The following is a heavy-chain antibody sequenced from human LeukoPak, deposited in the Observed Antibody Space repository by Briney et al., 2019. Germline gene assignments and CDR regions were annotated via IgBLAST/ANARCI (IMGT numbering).Heavy chain of an antibody. V-gene: IGHV1-69*06. CDR3: ARDSPSGLERGL. CDR1: GGTFSSYA. J-gene: IGHJ4*02. CDR2: IIPIFGTA. D-gene: IGHD1-1*01. Sequence: SVKVSCKASGGTFSSYAISWVRQAPGQGLEWMGGIIPIFGTANYAQRFQGRVTITADKSTSTAYMELSSLRSEDTAVYYCARDSPSGLERGLWGQGTLVTVSP.